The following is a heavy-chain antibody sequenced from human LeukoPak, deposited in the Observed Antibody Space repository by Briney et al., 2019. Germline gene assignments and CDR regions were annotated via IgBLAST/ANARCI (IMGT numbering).Heavy chain of an antibody. D-gene: IGHD2-2*01. J-gene: IGHJ4*02. Sequence: SETLSLTCAVYGGSFSGYYWSWIRQPPGKGLEWIGEINHSGSTNYNPSLKSRVTISVDTSKNQFSLKLSSVTAADTAVYYCAKEGLYCSSTSCYSGGSDYWGQGTLVTVSS. CDR2: INHSGST. CDR3: AKEGLYCSSTSCYSGGSDY. CDR1: GGSFSGYY. V-gene: IGHV4-34*01.